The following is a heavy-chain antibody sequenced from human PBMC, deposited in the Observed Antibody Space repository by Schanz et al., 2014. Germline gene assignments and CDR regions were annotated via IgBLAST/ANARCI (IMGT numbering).Heavy chain of an antibody. CDR3: ARDRAYGNYADALDP. J-gene: IGHJ5*02. D-gene: IGHD4-17*01. V-gene: IGHV4-30-2*01. Sequence: QLQLQESGSRLVKPSGTLSLTCTVSGDSISSGGYSWNWIRQPPGKGLEWIGYLYRSASTYYSPSLRGRVTISIDRSKNQFFLNLTSVTAADTAVYFCARDRAYGNYADALDPWGQGILVTVSS. CDR1: GDSISSGGYS. CDR2: LYRSAST.